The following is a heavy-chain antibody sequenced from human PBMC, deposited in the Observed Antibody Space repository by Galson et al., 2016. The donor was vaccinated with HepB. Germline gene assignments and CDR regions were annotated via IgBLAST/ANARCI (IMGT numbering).Heavy chain of an antibody. Sequence: SETLSLTCTVSGGSISSTNWWSWVRQPPGSGLEWIGEIFHSGSTNYNPSLKSRVTILVDKSKNQFSLNLTSVTAADTAVYYCARVRDIVGVPAAGPQAPPWAHLDPWGQGALVTVSS. J-gene: IGHJ5*02. CDR1: GGSISSTNW. CDR2: IFHSGST. V-gene: IGHV4-4*02. D-gene: IGHD2-2*01. CDR3: ARVRDIVGVPAAGPQAPPWAHLDP.